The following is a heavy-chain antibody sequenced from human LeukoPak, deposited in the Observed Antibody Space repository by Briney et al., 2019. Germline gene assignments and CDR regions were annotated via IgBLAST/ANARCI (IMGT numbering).Heavy chain of an antibody. Sequence: GGSLRLSCAASGFTFSSYWMSWVRQAPGKGLEWVANIKQDGSEKYYVDSVKGRFTISRDNAKNSLYLQMNSLRAEDTAVYYCARVGYSSSWYSLDYYYYGMDVWGQGTTVTVSS. D-gene: IGHD6-13*01. CDR1: GFTFSSYW. CDR3: ARVGYSSSWYSLDYYYYGMDV. CDR2: IKQDGSEK. J-gene: IGHJ6*02. V-gene: IGHV3-7*01.